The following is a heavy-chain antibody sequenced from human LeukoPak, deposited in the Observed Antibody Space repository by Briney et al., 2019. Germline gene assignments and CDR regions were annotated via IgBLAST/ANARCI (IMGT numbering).Heavy chain of an antibody. J-gene: IGHJ6*03. V-gene: IGHV4-4*07. D-gene: IGHD2-15*01. Sequence: GSLRLSCAASGFTFSSYSMSWIRQPAGKGLEWIGRIYTSGSTNYNPSLKSRVTMSVDTSKNQFSLKLSSVTAADTAVYYCARDRYCSGGSCYSDYYYYMDVWGKGTTVTISS. CDR2: IYTSGST. CDR3: ARDRYCSGGSCYSDYYYYMDV. CDR1: GFTFSSYS.